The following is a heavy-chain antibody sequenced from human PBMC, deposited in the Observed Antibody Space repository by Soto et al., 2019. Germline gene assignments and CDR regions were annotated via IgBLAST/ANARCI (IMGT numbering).Heavy chain of an antibody. CDR3: AREGYSSGWYYFDY. D-gene: IGHD6-19*01. V-gene: IGHV3-33*01. CDR2: IWYDGSNK. J-gene: IGHJ4*02. CDR1: GFTFSSYG. Sequence: QVQLVESGGGVVQPGRSLRLSCAASGFTFSSYGMHWVRQAPGKGLEWVAVIWYDGSNKYYADSVTGRFTISRDNSKNTLYLQMNSLRAEDTAVYYCAREGYSSGWYYFDYWGQGTLVTVSS.